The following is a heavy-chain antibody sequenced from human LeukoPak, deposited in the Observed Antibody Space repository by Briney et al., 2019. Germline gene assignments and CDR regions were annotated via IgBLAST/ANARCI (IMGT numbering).Heavy chain of an antibody. J-gene: IGHJ5*02. CDR1: GYTFTSYG. Sequence: ASVKVSCKASGYTFTSYGISWVRQAPGQGLEWRGRIIPIFGTANYAQKFQGRVTITTDESTSTAYMELSSLRSEDTAVYYCASNGYYYDSSVPFDPWGQGTLVTVSS. V-gene: IGHV1-69*05. CDR3: ASNGYYYDSSVPFDP. D-gene: IGHD3-22*01. CDR2: IIPIFGTA.